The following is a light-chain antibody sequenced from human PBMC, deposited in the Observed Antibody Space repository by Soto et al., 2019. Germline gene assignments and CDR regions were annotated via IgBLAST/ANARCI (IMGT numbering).Light chain of an antibody. J-gene: IGKJ4*01. CDR3: QQSYSSPLT. V-gene: IGKV1-39*01. CDR1: QSINSY. CDR2: AAS. Sequence: DIQMTQSPSSLSASVGDRVTITCRASQSINSYLSWYRQKPGKAPKLLIYAASSLQSGVPSRFSGSGSGTDFTLSISSLQPEDFATYYCQQSYSSPLTFGGGTKVEI.